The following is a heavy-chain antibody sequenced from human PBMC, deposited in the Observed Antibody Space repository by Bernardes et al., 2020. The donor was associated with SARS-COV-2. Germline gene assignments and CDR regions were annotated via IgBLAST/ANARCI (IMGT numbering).Heavy chain of an antibody. V-gene: IGHV4-4*07. CDR1: GGSISSYY. D-gene: IGHD2-2*01. CDR3: ARRTARVPAANVWYFDL. Sequence: SETLSLTCTVSGGSISSYYWSWIRQPAGKGLEWIGRIYTSGSTNYNPSLKSRVTMSVDTSKNQFSLKLSSVTAADTAVYYCARRTARVPAANVWYFDLWGRGTLVTVSS. J-gene: IGHJ2*01. CDR2: IYTSGST.